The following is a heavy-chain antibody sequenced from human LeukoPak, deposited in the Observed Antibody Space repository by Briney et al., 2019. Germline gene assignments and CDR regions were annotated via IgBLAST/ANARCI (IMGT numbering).Heavy chain of an antibody. Sequence: GSLRLSCAASGFTFSSYAMSWVRQAPGKGLEWVSAISGSGGSTYYADSVKGRFTISRDNSKNTLYLQMNSLRAEDTAVYYCAKASAMIVVVSKHFDYWGQGTLVTVSS. CDR3: AKASAMIVVVSKHFDY. CDR2: ISGSGGST. V-gene: IGHV3-23*01. D-gene: IGHD3-22*01. J-gene: IGHJ4*02. CDR1: GFTFSSYA.